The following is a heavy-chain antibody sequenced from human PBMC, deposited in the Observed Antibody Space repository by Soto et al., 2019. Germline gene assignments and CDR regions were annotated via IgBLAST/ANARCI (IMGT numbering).Heavy chain of an antibody. CDR2: ITGSSSYI. Sequence: GGSMRLSCAASGFIFSSHNMNWVRQAPGKGLEWVSSITGSSSYIFYADSVKGRFTISRDNAKNTVYLQVNSLRAEDTGVYYCARLVASETGYGMDVWGQGTTVTVSS. CDR3: ARLVASETGYGMDV. V-gene: IGHV3-21*06. CDR1: GFIFSSHN. D-gene: IGHD3-9*01. J-gene: IGHJ6*02.